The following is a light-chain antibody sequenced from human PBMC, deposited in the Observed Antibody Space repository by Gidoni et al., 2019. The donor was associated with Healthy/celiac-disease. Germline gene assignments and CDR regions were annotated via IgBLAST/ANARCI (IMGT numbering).Light chain of an antibody. Sequence: DIVMTQSPDSLAVSLGERATINCKSSQSVLYSSNNKNYLAWYQQKPGQPPKLLIYWASTRESGVPDRFSGSGSRTDFTLTISSLQAEDVAVYYCQQYYSTPYTFXXXTKLEIK. CDR3: QQYYSTPYT. V-gene: IGKV4-1*01. J-gene: IGKJ2*01. CDR2: WAS. CDR1: QSVLYSSNNKNY.